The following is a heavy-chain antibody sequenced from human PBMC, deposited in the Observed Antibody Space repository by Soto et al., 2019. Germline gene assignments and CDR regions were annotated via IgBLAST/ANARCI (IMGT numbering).Heavy chain of an antibody. CDR2: MSYDGSNK. D-gene: IGHD2-15*01. V-gene: IGHV3-30-3*01. Sequence: QVQLVESGGGVVQPGRSLRLSCAASGFTFSSYAMHWVRQAPGKGLEWVAVMSYDGSNKYYADSVKGRFTISRHNSKNNIYLQINSMRDEDTAGYYCARIKGCSCGSCYPYFDYWGQGTLVTVSS. J-gene: IGHJ4*02. CDR1: GFTFSSYA. CDR3: ARIKGCSCGSCYPYFDY.